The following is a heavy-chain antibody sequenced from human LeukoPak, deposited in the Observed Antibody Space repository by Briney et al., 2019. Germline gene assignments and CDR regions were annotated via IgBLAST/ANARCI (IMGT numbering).Heavy chain of an antibody. J-gene: IGHJ4*02. D-gene: IGHD3-22*01. Sequence: SETLSLTCTVSRGSISTYYWTWIRQSRGKGLEWIGYIYYSGSANSNPSLNSGTTNYNPSLKSRVTISVDTSKNQFSLKLSSVTAADTAVYYCARGSGSNGYPMTVFDHWGQGTLVTVSS. CDR3: ARGSGSNGYPMTVFDH. V-gene: IGHV4-59*01. CDR1: RGSISTYY. CDR2: IYYSGSANSNPSLNSGTT.